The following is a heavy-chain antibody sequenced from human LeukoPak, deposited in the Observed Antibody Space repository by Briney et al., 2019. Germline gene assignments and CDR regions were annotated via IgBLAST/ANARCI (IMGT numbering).Heavy chain of an antibody. J-gene: IGHJ4*02. D-gene: IGHD6-13*01. V-gene: IGHV3-33*08. Sequence: GGSLRLSCAASGFTFSSYGMHWVRQAPGKGLEWVAVIWYDGSNKYYADSVKGRFTISRDNSKNTLYLQMNSLRAEDTAVYYCARDNRIAAAGAFDYWGQGTLVTVSS. CDR1: GFTFSSYG. CDR2: IWYDGSNK. CDR3: ARDNRIAAAGAFDY.